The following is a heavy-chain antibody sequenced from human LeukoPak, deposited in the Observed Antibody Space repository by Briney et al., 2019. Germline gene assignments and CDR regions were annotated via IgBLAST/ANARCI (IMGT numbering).Heavy chain of an antibody. CDR2: IIPILGIA. J-gene: IGHJ6*02. D-gene: IGHD3-22*01. CDR3: ARDDYDSSGSPSYYYYGMDV. V-gene: IGHV1-69*04. Sequence: ASVKVSCKASGGTFSSYAISWVRQAPGQGLEWMGRIIPILGIANYAQKFQGRVTITADKSTSTAYMELSSLRSEDTAVYYCARDDYDSSGSPSYYYYGMDVWGQGTTVTVSS. CDR1: GGTFSSYA.